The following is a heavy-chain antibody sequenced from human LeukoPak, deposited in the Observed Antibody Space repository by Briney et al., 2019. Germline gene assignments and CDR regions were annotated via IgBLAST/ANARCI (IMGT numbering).Heavy chain of an antibody. D-gene: IGHD2-8*02. CDR2: ISPSSGGA. J-gene: IGHJ4*02. CDR3: ARGYFSGFDY. CDR1: GYTFTGYY. V-gene: IGHV1-2*06. Sequence: ASVKVSRKASGYTFTGYYMHWVRQAPGQGLEWMGRISPSSGGADYAQKFQGRVTMTRDTSIITVYMELSRLRSDDTAVYYCARGYFSGFDYWGQGTLVTVSS.